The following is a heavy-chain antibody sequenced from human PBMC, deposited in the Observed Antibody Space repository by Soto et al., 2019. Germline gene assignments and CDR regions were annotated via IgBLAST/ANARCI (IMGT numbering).Heavy chain of an antibody. CDR1: GFTFDDYA. Sequence: EVQLVESGGGLVQPGRSLRLSCAASGFTFDDYAMHWVRQAPGKGLEWVSGISWNSDTIGYADSVKGRFTISRDNAKNSLSLQMNGLRAEDTAVYYCAREYLGIQSSYDEGYFDYWGQGALVTVSS. CDR3: AREYLGIQSSYDEGYFDY. V-gene: IGHV3-9*01. D-gene: IGHD5-12*01. CDR2: ISWNSDTI. J-gene: IGHJ4*02.